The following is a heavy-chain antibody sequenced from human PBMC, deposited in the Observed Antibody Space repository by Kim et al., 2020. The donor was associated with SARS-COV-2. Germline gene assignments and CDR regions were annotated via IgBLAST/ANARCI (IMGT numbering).Heavy chain of an antibody. CDR3: ILYSSGYYYTVDY. J-gene: IGHJ4*02. V-gene: IGHV4-39*01. CDR2: IYYSGST. CDR1: GGSISSSSYY. D-gene: IGHD3-22*01. Sequence: SETLSLTCTVSGGSISSSSYYWGWIRQPPGKGLEWIGSIYYSGSTYYNPSLKSRVTISVDTSKNQFSLKLSSVTAADTAVYYCILYSSGYYYTVDYWGQGTLVTVSS.